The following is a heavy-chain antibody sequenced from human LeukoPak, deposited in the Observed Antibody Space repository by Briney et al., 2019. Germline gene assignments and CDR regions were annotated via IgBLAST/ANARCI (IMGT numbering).Heavy chain of an antibody. V-gene: IGHV3-7*01. CDR1: GFTFSSYS. Sequence: GGSLRLSCAASGFTFSSYSMNWVRQAPGKGLEWVANIKEDGSEKYYVDSVKGRFTISRDNAKNSLYLQMDSLRAEDTAVYYCARAPVGYDSSGYRHFDYWGQGSLVTVSS. CDR3: ARAPVGYDSSGYRHFDY. CDR2: IKEDGSEK. J-gene: IGHJ4*02. D-gene: IGHD3-22*01.